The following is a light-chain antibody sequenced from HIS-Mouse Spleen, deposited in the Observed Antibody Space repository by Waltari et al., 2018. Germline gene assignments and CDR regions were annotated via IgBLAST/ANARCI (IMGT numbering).Light chain of an antibody. J-gene: IGKJ1*01. Sequence: DIQLTQSPSFLSASVRDRVTITCRASQGISSYLAWYQQKPGKAPKLLFYATSTLQSGVPSRFSGSGSGTEFTLTISSLQPEDFATYYCQQLNSYPPTFGQGTKVEIK. CDR3: QQLNSYPPT. V-gene: IGKV1-9*01. CDR1: QGISSY. CDR2: ATS.